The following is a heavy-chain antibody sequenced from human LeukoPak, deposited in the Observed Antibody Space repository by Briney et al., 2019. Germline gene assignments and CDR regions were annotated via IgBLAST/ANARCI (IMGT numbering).Heavy chain of an antibody. Sequence: GGSLRLSCAASGFTFSSYAMSWVRQAPGKGLEWVAVIWYDGSNKYYADSVKGRFTISRDNSKNTLYLQMNSLRAEDTAVYYCARDPTRYSSSWYLDYWGQGTLVTVSS. D-gene: IGHD6-13*01. CDR2: IWYDGSNK. CDR1: GFTFSSYA. CDR3: ARDPTRYSSSWYLDY. V-gene: IGHV3-33*08. J-gene: IGHJ4*02.